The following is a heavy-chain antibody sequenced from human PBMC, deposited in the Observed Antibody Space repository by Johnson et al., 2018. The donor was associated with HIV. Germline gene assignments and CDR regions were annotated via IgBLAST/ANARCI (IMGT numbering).Heavy chain of an antibody. J-gene: IGHJ3*02. V-gene: IGHV3-30-3*01. CDR3: ARAGANYYYDSSGYGAFDI. Sequence: QVQLVESGGGVVQPGRSLRLSCAASGFTFSSYAMHWVRQAPGKGLEWVGVISYDGSNKYYADSVKGRFTISRDNSKNTLYLQMNSLRAEDTAVYYCARAGANYYYDSSGYGAFDIWGQGTMVTVSS. CDR2: ISYDGSNK. CDR1: GFTFSSYA. D-gene: IGHD3-22*01.